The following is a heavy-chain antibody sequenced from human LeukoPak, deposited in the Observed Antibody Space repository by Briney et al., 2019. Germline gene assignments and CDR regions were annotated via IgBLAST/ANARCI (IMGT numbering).Heavy chain of an antibody. Sequence: SETLSLTCNVSGASISSYYWSWIRQPPGRELEWIGYIYYSGSTSYNPSLTSRVTMSVDTSKNQFSLNLTAVTAADTAVYYCARNFDTSGYYVFFDYWGQGALVTVSS. V-gene: IGHV4-59*01. J-gene: IGHJ4*02. CDR2: IYYSGST. CDR1: GASISSYY. CDR3: ARNFDTSGYYVFFDY. D-gene: IGHD3-22*01.